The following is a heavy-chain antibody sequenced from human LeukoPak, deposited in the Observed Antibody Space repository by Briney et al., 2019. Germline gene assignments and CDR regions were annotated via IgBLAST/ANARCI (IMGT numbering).Heavy chain of an antibody. Sequence: PGGSLRLSCAASGFSASNNYMSWVRQAPGKGLEGVSVIYSGGSTFYADSVKGRFTISRDNSKNTLYLQMNSLRAEDTAVYYCASDSYSPEYFQHWGQGTLVTVSS. D-gene: IGHD2-15*01. J-gene: IGHJ1*01. CDR1: GFSASNNY. CDR3: ASDSYSPEYFQH. V-gene: IGHV3-66*01. CDR2: IYSGGST.